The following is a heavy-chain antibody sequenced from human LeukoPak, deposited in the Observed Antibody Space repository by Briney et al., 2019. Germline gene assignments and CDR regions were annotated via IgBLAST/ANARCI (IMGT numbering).Heavy chain of an antibody. CDR3: ARYYYDSSGYYYGSFGYYYYMDV. D-gene: IGHD3-22*01. V-gene: IGHV4-61*02. J-gene: IGHJ6*03. CDR1: GNSISSGDYY. Sequence: SETLSLTCTVSGNSISSGDYYWSWIRQPAGKGLEWIGRISTSGSTNYNPSLKSRVTISVDTSKNQFSLKVSSVTAADTAVYYCARYYYDSSGYYYGSFGYYYYMDVWGKGTTVTISS. CDR2: ISTSGST.